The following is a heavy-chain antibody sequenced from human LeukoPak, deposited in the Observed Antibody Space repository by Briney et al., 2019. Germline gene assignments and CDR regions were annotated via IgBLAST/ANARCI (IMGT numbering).Heavy chain of an antibody. J-gene: IGHJ4*02. CDR2: LYNTGNT. CDR1: GFTVNSSY. Sequence: PGGSLRLSCAASGFTVNSSYLSWVRQAPGKGLEWVSTLYNTGNTYYANSVKGRFSISRDNSKNTLFLQMNSLRAEDTVVYYCARLTADGRLYFVDWGPGTLVTVSS. CDR3: ARLTADGRLYFVD. D-gene: IGHD6-13*01. V-gene: IGHV3-53*01.